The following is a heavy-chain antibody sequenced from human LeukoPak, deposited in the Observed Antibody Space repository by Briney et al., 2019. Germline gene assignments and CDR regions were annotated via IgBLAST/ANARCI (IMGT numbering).Heavy chain of an antibody. V-gene: IGHV4-39*07. D-gene: IGHD1-1*01. CDR2: IYYSGST. CDR3: ARSVAWNAFDI. CDR1: GGSISSSSYY. J-gene: IGHJ3*02. Sequence: PSETLSLTCTVSGGSISSSSYYWGWIRQPPGKGLEWIGSIYYSGSTYYNPSLKSRVTISVDTSKNQFSLKLTSVTAADTAVYYCARSVAWNAFDIWGQGTMVIVSS.